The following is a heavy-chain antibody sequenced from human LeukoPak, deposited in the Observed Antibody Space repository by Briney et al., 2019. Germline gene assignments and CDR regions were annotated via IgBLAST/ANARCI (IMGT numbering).Heavy chain of an antibody. CDR1: GFTFSSYA. V-gene: IGHV3-30-3*01. Sequence: PGGSLRLSRAASGFTFSSYAMHWVRQAPGKGLEWVAVISYDGSNKYYADSVEGRFTISRDNSKNTLYLQMNSLRAEDTAVYYCARDPNCSSTSCYKYFQHWGQGTLVTVSS. CDR3: ARDPNCSSTSCYKYFQH. J-gene: IGHJ1*01. CDR2: ISYDGSNK. D-gene: IGHD2-2*01.